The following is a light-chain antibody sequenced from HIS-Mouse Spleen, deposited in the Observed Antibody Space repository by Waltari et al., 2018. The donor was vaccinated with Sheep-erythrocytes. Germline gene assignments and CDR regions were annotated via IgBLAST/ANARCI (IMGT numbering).Light chain of an antibody. V-gene: IGLV3-1*01. CDR1: NLGDKY. CDR2: QDS. J-gene: IGLJ2*01. Sequence: YELTQPPSVSVSPGQTASITCPGDNLGDKYACWYQQKPGQSPVLVIYQDSKRPSGIPERFSGSNSGNTANLTISGTQAMDEADYYCQAWDSSTVVFGGGTKLTVL. CDR3: QAWDSSTVV.